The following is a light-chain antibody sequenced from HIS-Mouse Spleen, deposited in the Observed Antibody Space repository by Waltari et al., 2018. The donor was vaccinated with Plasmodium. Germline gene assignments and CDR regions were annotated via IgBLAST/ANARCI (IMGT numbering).Light chain of an antibody. Sequence: SYEPTQPSSVSVSPGQTARITCSGDALQNKYAYWYQQKSGQAPVLVICGDSKRPSGNPERFSGSSSGTMATLTISGAQVEDEADYYCYSTDSSGNHRVFGGGTKLTVL. J-gene: IGLJ3*02. CDR2: GDS. CDR1: ALQNKY. CDR3: YSTDSSGNHRV. V-gene: IGLV3-10*01.